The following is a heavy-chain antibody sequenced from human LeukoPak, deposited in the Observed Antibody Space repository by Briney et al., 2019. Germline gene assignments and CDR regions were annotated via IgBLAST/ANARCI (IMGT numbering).Heavy chain of an antibody. D-gene: IGHD5-18*01. V-gene: IGHV1-2*02. CDR1: GYTFTSYG. J-gene: IGHJ5*02. Sequence: ASVKVSCKASGYTFTSYGISWVRQAPGQGLEWMGWINPNSGGTNYAQKFQGRVTMTRDTSISTAYMELSRLRSDDTAVYYCARDVGDTNMDAAPYNWFDPWGQGTLVTVSS. CDR3: ARDVGDTNMDAAPYNWFDP. CDR2: INPNSGGT.